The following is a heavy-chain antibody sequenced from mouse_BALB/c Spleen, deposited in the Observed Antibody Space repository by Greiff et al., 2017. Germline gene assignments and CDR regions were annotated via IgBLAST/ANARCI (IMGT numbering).Heavy chain of an antibody. CDR3: ARSSYGNCFAY. Sequence: EVQGVESGGGLVQPGGSRKLSCAASGFTFSSFGMHWVRQAPEKGLEWVAYISSGSSTIYYADTVKGRFTISRDNPKNTLFLQMTSLRSEDTAMYYCARSSYGNCFAYWGQGTLVTVSA. D-gene: IGHD2-10*02. CDR2: ISSGSSTI. CDR1: GFTFSSFG. V-gene: IGHV5-17*02. J-gene: IGHJ3*01.